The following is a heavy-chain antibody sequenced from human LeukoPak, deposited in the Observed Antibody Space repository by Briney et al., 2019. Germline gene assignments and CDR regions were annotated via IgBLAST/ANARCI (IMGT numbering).Heavy chain of an antibody. D-gene: IGHD3-3*01. CDR1: GGSFSGYY. CDR3: ARGDSEGFWSGYPPDYYYYMDV. CDR2: INHSGST. V-gene: IGHV4-34*01. Sequence: PSETLSLTCAVYGGSFSGYYWSWIRQPPGKGLEWGGEINHSGSTNYNPSLKSRVTISVDTSKNQFSLKLSSVTAADTAVYYCARGDSEGFWSGYPPDYYYYMDVWGKGTTVTVSS. J-gene: IGHJ6*03.